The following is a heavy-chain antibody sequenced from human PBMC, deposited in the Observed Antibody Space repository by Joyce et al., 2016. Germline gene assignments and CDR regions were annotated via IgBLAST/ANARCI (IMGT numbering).Heavy chain of an antibody. J-gene: IGHJ4*02. V-gene: IGHV4-38-2*01. CDR2: IYHRGNT. D-gene: IGHD2-2*01. CDR3: ARRVGGYCSSSPCYSFDY. Sequence: QVQLQESGPGLVKPSETLSLSCAVSGHSFSSGYYWAWIRQPPGKGLVWIATIYHRGNTFYNPALKSRVTISIDMSKNQFSLRLNSVTAADTALYYCARRVGGYCSSSPCYSFDYWGQGTLVTVSS. CDR1: GHSFSSGYY.